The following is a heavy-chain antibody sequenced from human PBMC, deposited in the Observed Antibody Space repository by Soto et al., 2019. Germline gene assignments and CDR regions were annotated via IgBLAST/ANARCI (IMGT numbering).Heavy chain of an antibody. D-gene: IGHD4-17*01. J-gene: IGHJ4*02. CDR3: ARAVRPNGDFPPCFDY. V-gene: IGHV4-30-4*01. CDR2: IYYSRST. CDR1: GGSISSGDYY. Sequence: QVQLQESGPGLVKPSQTLSLTCTVSGGSISSGDYYWSWIRQPPGKGLEWIGYIYYSRSTYYNPSLKSRVTIAVDTSKNQFSLKLSSVTAADTAVYYCARAVRPNGDFPPCFDYWGQGTLVTVSS.